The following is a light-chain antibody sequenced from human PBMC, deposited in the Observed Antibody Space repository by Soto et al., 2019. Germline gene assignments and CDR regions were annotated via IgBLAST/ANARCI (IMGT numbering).Light chain of an antibody. Sequence: QLVLTQPPSVSGAPGQRVTISCTGSSSNIGARYDVHWYQQLPGTAPKLLIYGNSIRPLGVPDRFSGSKSGTSASLAITGLQADDEADYYCQSYDSSLSAVIFGGGTKLTVL. J-gene: IGLJ2*01. CDR1: SSNIGARYD. CDR3: QSYDSSLSAVI. CDR2: GNS. V-gene: IGLV1-40*01.